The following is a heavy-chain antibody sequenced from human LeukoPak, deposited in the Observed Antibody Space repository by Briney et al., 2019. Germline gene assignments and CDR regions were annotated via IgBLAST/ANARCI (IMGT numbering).Heavy chain of an antibody. D-gene: IGHD6-19*01. J-gene: IGHJ4*02. V-gene: IGHV3-73*01. CDR1: GFTFSGSA. CDR3: TRSPIIAVAGTPIFDY. CDR2: IRSKANSYAT. Sequence: PGGSLRLSCAASGFTFSGSAMHWVRQASGKGLEWVGRIRSKANSYATAYAASVKGRFTISRDDSKNTAYLQMNSLKTEDTAVYYCTRSPIIAVAGTPIFDYWGQGTLVTVSS.